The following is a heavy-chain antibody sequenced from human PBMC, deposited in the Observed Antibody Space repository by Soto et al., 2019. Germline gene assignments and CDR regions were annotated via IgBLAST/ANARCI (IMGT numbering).Heavy chain of an antibody. Sequence: SETLSLTYTVSGGSISSYYWSWIRQPPGKGLEWIGYIYYSGSTNYNPSLKSRVTISVDTSKNQFSLKLSSVTAADTAVYYCARVDYLTGTYYFDYWGQGTLVTVSS. D-gene: IGHD1-20*01. CDR3: ARVDYLTGTYYFDY. J-gene: IGHJ4*02. CDR1: GGSISSYY. V-gene: IGHV4-59*01. CDR2: IYYSGST.